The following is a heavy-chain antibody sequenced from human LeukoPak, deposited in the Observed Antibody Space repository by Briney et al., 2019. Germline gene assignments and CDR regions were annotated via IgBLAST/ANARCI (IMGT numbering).Heavy chain of an antibody. CDR2: VHYSGTT. CDR1: GGSISSSSYY. Sequence: SETLSLTCSVSGGSISSSSYYWGWIRQPPGKGLEWIGSVHYSGTTYYNTSLKSRVTISIDASKNQFSLKLSSGTAADTAVYYCARHFDYWGQGIMVTVSS. J-gene: IGHJ4*02. V-gene: IGHV4-39*01. CDR3: ARHFDY.